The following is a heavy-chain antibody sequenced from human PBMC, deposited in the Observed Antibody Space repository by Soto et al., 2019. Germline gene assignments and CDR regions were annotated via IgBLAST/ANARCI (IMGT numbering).Heavy chain of an antibody. D-gene: IGHD3-3*01. CDR1: GFTFSRYG. CDR2: IWYDGSNK. Sequence: QVQLVESGGGVVQPGRSLRLSCAASGFTFSRYGMHWVRQAPGKGLEWVAVIWYDGSNKYYADSVKGRFTISRDNSKNTMYLQMNSLRAEDTAVYYCARTNYYFWSGVNYYYYGMDVWGQGTTVTVSS. CDR3: ARTNYYFWSGVNYYYYGMDV. J-gene: IGHJ6*02. V-gene: IGHV3-33*01.